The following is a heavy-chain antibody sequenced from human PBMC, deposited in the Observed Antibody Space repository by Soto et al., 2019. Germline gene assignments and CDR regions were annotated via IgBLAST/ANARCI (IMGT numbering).Heavy chain of an antibody. CDR3: ARELRRGGYGY. CDR1: GYKFTVYA. Sequence: QVQLVQSGAEVKKPGASVKVSCKASGYKFTVYAIHWVRQAPGQRPEWMGWINVGNDTPKYAQKFQDRVTITRDTSENTAFMEMRSRTAEDAAIYYCARELRRGGYGYWGQGTLLTVSS. J-gene: IGHJ4*02. V-gene: IGHV1-3*01. CDR2: INVGNDTP. D-gene: IGHD3-16*01.